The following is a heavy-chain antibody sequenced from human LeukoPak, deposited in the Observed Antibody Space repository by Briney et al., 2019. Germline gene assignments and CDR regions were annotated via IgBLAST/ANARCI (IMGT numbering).Heavy chain of an antibody. CDR1: GFSFSTYW. Sequence: GSLRLSCETSGFSFSTYWMSWVRQVPGKGLEWVGRIKRKSDGGTTDYAAPVKGRFTISRDDSKNTLYLQMNSLKSEDTAVYYCTTELDVRPNHYWGQGTLVTVSS. V-gene: IGHV3-15*01. CDR2: IKRKSDGGTT. CDR3: TTELDVRPNHY. J-gene: IGHJ4*02. D-gene: IGHD1-14*01.